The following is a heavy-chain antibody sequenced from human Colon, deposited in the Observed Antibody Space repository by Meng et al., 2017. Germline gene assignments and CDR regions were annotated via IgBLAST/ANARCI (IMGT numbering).Heavy chain of an antibody. CDR1: GYTFTTYG. CDR3: ARDSEAADY. Sequence: QGLLVHSWSELKKPGASVRISCKASGYTFTTYGMNWVRQAPGQGLEWMGWINTNTGKPTYAQGLTGRFVFSLDTSVSTAYLQISSLKAEDTAVYYCARDSEAADYWGQGTLVTVSS. J-gene: IGHJ4*02. V-gene: IGHV7-4-1*02. CDR2: INTNTGKP. D-gene: IGHD6-25*01.